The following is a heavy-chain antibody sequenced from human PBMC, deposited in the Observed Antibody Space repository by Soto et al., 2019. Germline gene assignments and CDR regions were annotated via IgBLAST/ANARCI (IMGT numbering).Heavy chain of an antibody. CDR3: ARGRWLRSSFDY. J-gene: IGHJ4*02. Sequence: SETLCLTCAVDGGSFSGYYWSWIRQPPGKGLEWIGEINHSGSTNYNPSLKSRVTISVDTSKNQFSLKLSSVTAADTAVYYCARGRWLRSSFDYWGQGTLVTVSS. V-gene: IGHV4-34*01. CDR2: INHSGST. CDR1: GGSFSGYY. D-gene: IGHD5-12*01.